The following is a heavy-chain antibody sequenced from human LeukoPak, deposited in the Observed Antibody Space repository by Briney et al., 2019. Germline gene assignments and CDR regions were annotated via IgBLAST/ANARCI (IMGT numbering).Heavy chain of an antibody. CDR3: ARVEGGDSSWSSDAFDI. CDR2: IYYSGST. CDR1: GGSISSSSYY. D-gene: IGHD6-13*01. V-gene: IGHV4-39*07. Sequence: SETLSLTCTVSGGSISSSSYYWGWIRQPPGKGLEWIGSIYYSGSTYYNPSLKSRVTISVDTSKNQFSLKLSSVTAADTAVYYCARVEGGDSSWSSDAFDIWGQGTMVTVSS. J-gene: IGHJ3*02.